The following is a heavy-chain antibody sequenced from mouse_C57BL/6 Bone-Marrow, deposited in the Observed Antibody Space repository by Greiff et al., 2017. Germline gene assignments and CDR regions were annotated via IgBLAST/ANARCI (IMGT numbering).Heavy chain of an antibody. J-gene: IGHJ3*01. D-gene: IGHD1-1*01. CDR2: IYPGSGST. Sequence: QVQLKQPGAELVKPGASVKMSCKASGYTFTSYWITWVKQRPGQGLEWIGDIYPGSGSTNYNEKFKSKATLTVDTSSSTAYMQLSSLTSEDSAVYYCARPPNYYGSSYLFAYWGQGTLVTVSA. CDR1: GYTFTSYW. V-gene: IGHV1-55*01. CDR3: ARPPNYYGSSYLFAY.